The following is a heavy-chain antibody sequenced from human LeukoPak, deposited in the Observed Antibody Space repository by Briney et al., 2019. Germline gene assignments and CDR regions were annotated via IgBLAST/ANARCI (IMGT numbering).Heavy chain of an antibody. J-gene: IGHJ4*02. CDR2: IIPIFCTA. Sequence: GSSVKVSCKASGGTFSSYAISWVRQAPGQGLEWIGMIIPIFCTAKYALMFQGRVTITTDESTSTAYMELSSLRSEDTAVYYCARDYTPRDGYEWYDYWGQGTLVTVSS. CDR3: ARDYTPRDGYEWYDY. V-gene: IGHV1-69*05. CDR1: GGTFSSYA. D-gene: IGHD5-24*01.